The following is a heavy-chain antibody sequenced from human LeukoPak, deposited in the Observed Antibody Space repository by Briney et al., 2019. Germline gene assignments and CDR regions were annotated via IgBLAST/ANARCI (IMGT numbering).Heavy chain of an antibody. CDR3: AKLSGLYYYDSSGYPDY. CDR2: ISGSGGST. Sequence: GGSLRLSCAASGFTFSSYWKSWVRQAPGKGLEWVSAISGSGGSTYYADSVKGRFTISRDNSKNTLYLQMNSLRAEDTAVYYCAKLSGLYYYDSSGYPDYWGQGTLVTVSS. V-gene: IGHV3-23*01. CDR1: GFTFSSYW. J-gene: IGHJ4*02. D-gene: IGHD3-22*01.